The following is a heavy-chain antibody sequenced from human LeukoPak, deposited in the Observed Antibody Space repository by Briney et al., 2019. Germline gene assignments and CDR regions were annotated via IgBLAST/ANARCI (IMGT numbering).Heavy chain of an antibody. D-gene: IGHD3-9*01. CDR3: ARGGGYDILTGPDAFDI. CDR2: MYSGGDT. V-gene: IGHV3-66*01. CDR1: GFTVSDNY. Sequence: GGSLRLSCAVSGFTVSDNYMSWVRQAPGKGLEWVSVMYSGGDTYYANSVKGRFTISRDNAKNSLYLQMNSLRAEDTAVYYCARGGGYDILTGPDAFDIWGQGTMVTVSS. J-gene: IGHJ3*02.